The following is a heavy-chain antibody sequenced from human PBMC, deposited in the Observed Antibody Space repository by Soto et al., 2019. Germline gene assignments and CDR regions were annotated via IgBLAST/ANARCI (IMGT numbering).Heavy chain of an antibody. D-gene: IGHD3-22*01. V-gene: IGHV1-18*04. CDR2: ISAYNGNT. Sequence: AASVKVSCKASGYTFTSYGISWVRQAPGQGLEWMGWISAYNGNTNYAQKLQGRVTMTTDTSTSTAYMELRSLRSDDTAVYYCARETPYDSSGYYFKNYYYYGMDVWGQGTTVTVSS. CDR1: GYTFTSYG. J-gene: IGHJ6*02. CDR3: ARETPYDSSGYYFKNYYYYGMDV.